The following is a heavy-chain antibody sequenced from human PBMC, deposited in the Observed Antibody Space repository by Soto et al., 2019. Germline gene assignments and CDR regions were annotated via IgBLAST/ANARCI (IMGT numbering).Heavy chain of an antibody. CDR1: GGTFSSYA. CDR2: IIPIFGTA. J-gene: IGHJ4*02. CDR3: ARGVPSSGYYAPGGN. D-gene: IGHD3-22*01. V-gene: IGHV1-69*13. Sequence: SVKVSCKASGGTFSSYAISWVRQAPGQGLEWMGGIIPIFGTANYAQKFQGRVTITADEPTSTAYMELSSLRSEDTAVYYCARGVPSSGYYAPGGNWGQGTLVTVSS.